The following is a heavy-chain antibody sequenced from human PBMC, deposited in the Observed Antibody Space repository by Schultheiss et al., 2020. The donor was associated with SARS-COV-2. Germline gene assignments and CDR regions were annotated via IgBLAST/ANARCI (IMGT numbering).Heavy chain of an antibody. J-gene: IGHJ5*02. V-gene: IGHV3-21*01. CDR1: GFTFSSYW. CDR3: AREGGRENARAFDP. Sequence: GGSLRLSCAASGFTFSSYWMHWVRQAPGKGLEWVSSISSSSSYIYYADSVKGRFTISRDNAKNSLYLQMNSLRAEDTAVYYCAREGGRENARAFDPWGQGTLVTVSS. CDR2: ISSSSSYI.